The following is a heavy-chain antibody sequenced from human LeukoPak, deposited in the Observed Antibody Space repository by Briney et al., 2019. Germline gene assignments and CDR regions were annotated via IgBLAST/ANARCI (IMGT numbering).Heavy chain of an antibody. J-gene: IGHJ6*02. V-gene: IGHV1-8*03. CDR2: MNPNSGNT. CDR3: ARVEVDTAMVMANSKRVDYYGMDV. CDR1: GYTFTSYD. D-gene: IGHD5-18*01. Sequence: GASVKVSCKASGYTFTSYDINWVRQATGQGLEWMGWMNPNSGNTGYAQKFQGRVTITRNTSISTAYMELSSLRSEDTAVYYCARVEVDTAMVMANSKRVDYYGMDVWGQGTTVTVSS.